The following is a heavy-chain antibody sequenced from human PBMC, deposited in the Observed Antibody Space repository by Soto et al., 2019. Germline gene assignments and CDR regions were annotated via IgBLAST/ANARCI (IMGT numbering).Heavy chain of an antibody. CDR2: IYYSGST. Sequence: QVQLQESGPGLVKPSQTLSLTCTVSGGSISSGGYYWSWIRQHPGKGLEWIGYIYYSGSTYYNPSLKSRVTISVDTSKNQFSLKLSSVTAADTAVYYCARMGMGDGRLRLGELSLDRSPLDAFDIWGQGTMVTVSS. CDR1: GGSISSGGYY. J-gene: IGHJ3*02. CDR3: ARMGMGDGRLRLGELSLDRSPLDAFDI. D-gene: IGHD3-16*02. V-gene: IGHV4-31*03.